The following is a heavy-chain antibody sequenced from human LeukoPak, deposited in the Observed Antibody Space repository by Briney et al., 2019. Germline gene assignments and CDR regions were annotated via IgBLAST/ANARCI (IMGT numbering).Heavy chain of an antibody. D-gene: IGHD3-22*01. J-gene: IGHJ5*02. V-gene: IGHV3-9*01. CDR2: ISWNSGSI. CDR3: AKGRGLLLKNWFDP. CDR1: GFTFDDYA. Sequence: PGGSLRLSCAASGFTFDDYAMPWVRQAPGKGLEWVSGISWNSGSIGYADSVKGRFTVSRDNAKNSLYLQMNSLRAEDTALYYCAKGRGLLLKNWFDPWGQGTLVTVSS.